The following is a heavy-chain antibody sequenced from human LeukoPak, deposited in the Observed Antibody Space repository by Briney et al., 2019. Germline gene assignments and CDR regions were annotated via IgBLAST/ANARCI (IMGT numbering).Heavy chain of an antibody. CDR1: GSSISSGYY. J-gene: IGHJ4*02. D-gene: IGHD6-13*01. CDR2: VYHTRGT. CDR3: ASDENNISWFFY. Sequence: PSETLSLTCTVAGSSISSGYYWGWIRPPPGKGLEWIGTVYHTRGTYYNPSLKSRASISVDTSRNQFSLKLSSVTAADTAVYYCASDENNISWFFYWGQGALVTVSS. V-gene: IGHV4-38-2*02.